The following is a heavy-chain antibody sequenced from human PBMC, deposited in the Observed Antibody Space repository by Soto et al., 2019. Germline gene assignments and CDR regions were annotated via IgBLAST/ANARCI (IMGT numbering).Heavy chain of an antibody. CDR1: GGSIRSYY. CDR2: IYYSGST. D-gene: IGHD4-17*01. V-gene: IGHV4-59*01. Sequence: SETLSLTCTVSGGSIRSYYWSWIRQPPGKGLEWIGYIYYSGSTDYNPSLKSRVTISVDTSKNQFSLRLSSVTTADTALYYCARTTAVPNTLRSRYFFDYWGQGTLVTVSS. CDR3: ARTTAVPNTLRSRYFFDY. J-gene: IGHJ4*02.